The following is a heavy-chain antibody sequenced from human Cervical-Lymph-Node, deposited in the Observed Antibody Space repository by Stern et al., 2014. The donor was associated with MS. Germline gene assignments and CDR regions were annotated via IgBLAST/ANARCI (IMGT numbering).Heavy chain of an antibody. V-gene: IGHV3-74*01. Sequence: EVQLVESGGGLVQPGGSLRLSCAASGFTFSSYWMHWVRQAPGKGLVWVSRIKRDGSSTSYADSVKGRFTISRDNAKNTLYLQMNSLRAEDTAVYYCARVGYGGNSAFDYWGQGTLVTVSS. J-gene: IGHJ4*02. CDR3: ARVGYGGNSAFDY. CDR2: IKRDGSST. D-gene: IGHD4-23*01. CDR1: GFTFSSYW.